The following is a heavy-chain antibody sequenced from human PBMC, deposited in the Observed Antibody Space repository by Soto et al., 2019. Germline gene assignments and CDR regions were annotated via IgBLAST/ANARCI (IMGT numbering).Heavy chain of an antibody. Sequence: GGSLRLSCAASGFTFSDYYMSWIRQAPGKGLEWVSYISSSGSTIYYADSVKGRFTISRDNAKNSLYLQMNSLRAEVTAVYYCARTHYYYYYMDVWGKGTTVTVSS. CDR1: GFTFSDYY. CDR2: ISSSGSTI. J-gene: IGHJ6*03. V-gene: IGHV3-11*01. CDR3: ARTHYYYYYMDV.